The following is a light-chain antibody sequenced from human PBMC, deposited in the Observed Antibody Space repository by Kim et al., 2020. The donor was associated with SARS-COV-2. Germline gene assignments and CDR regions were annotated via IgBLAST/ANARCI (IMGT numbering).Light chain of an antibody. Sequence: PGDEATPSCWARESVDSDKLAWCQKKYDHAPRLRISGTSNRAVGTPLRFSGSGSATDFTLTTSSLAPEDFTVYYCQQYGDSLYTFGQGTKLQI. CDR1: ESVDSDK. CDR3: QQYGDSLYT. V-gene: IGKV3-20*01. J-gene: IGKJ2*01. CDR2: GTS.